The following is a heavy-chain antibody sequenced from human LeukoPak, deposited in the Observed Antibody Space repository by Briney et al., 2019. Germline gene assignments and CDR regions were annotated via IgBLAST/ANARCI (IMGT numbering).Heavy chain of an antibody. J-gene: IGHJ5*02. CDR3: ARATVGAKGSWFDP. CDR1: GGSFSGYY. D-gene: IGHD1-26*01. CDR2: INHSGST. V-gene: IGHV4-34*01. Sequence: PSETLSLTCAVYGGSFSGYYWSWIRQPPGKGLEWIGEINHSGSTNYNPSLKSRVTISVDTSNNQFSLKLSSVTAADTAVYYCARATVGAKGSWFDPWGQGTLVTVSS.